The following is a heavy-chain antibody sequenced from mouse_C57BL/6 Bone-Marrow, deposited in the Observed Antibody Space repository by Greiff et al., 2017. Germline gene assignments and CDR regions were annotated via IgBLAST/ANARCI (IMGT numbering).Heavy chain of an antibody. CDR1: GYAFSSSW. CDR3: AREGIYYDYPDV. V-gene: IGHV1-82*01. J-gene: IGHJ1*03. CDR2: IYPGDGDT. D-gene: IGHD2-4*01. Sequence: VQLQQSGPELVKPGASVKISCKASGYAFSSSWMNWVKQRPGKGLEWIGRIYPGDGDTNYNGKFKGKATLTADKSSSTAYMQLSSLTSEDSAVYFCAREGIYYDYPDVWGTGTTVTVSS.